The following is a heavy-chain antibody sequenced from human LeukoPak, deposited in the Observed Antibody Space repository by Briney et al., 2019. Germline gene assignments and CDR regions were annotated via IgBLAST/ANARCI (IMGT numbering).Heavy chain of an antibody. CDR3: AKGFGPMNDWYFDL. V-gene: IGHV3-30*02. D-gene: IGHD3-22*01. J-gene: IGHJ2*01. CDR2: IRYDGSNK. CDR1: GFTFSSYG. Sequence: GGSLRLSCAASGFTFSSYGMHWVRQAPGKGLEWVAFIRYDGSNKYYADSVKGRFTISRDNAKNFLYLQMNSLRTEDMALYFCAKGFGPMNDWYFDLWGRGTLVTVSS.